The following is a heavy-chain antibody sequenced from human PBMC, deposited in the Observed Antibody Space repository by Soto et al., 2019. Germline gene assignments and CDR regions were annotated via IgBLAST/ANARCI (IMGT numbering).Heavy chain of an antibody. D-gene: IGHD3-22*01. V-gene: IGHV4-59*01. Sequence: SETLSLTCSVSGGSISSGYWTWIRQPPGKGLEWIGYIYYGGSINYNPSLKSRVIISVDTAKNQFSLRLSSVTAADTAVYYCTGAYYDINGYSLDPWGQGTSVRSPQ. J-gene: IGHJ5*02. CDR1: GGSISSGY. CDR2: IYYGGSI. CDR3: TGAYYDINGYSLDP.